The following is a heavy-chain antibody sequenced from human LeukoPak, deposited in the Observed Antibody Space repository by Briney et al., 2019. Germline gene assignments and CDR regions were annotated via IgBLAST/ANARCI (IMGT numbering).Heavy chain of an antibody. CDR1: GGSISSSNW. D-gene: IGHD6-19*01. Sequence: PSGTLSLTCAVSGGSISSSNWWSWVRQPPGKGLEWIGEIYHSGSTNYNPSLKSRVTISVDKSKNQFSLKLSSVTAADTAVYYCARALDSSGYYFDYWGQGTLVTVSS. CDR3: ARALDSSGYYFDY. V-gene: IGHV4-4*02. CDR2: IYHSGST. J-gene: IGHJ4*02.